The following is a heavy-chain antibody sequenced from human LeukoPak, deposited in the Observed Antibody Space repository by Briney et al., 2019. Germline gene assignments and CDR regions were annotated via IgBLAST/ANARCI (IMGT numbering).Heavy chain of an antibody. CDR1: GGSISSYY. Sequence: SETLSLTCTVSGGSISSYYWSWIRRPPGKGLEWIGYIYYSGSTNYNPSLKSRVTISVDTSKNQFSLKLSSVTAADTAVYYCAREWRDYGDYSHYYYGMDVWGQGTTVTVSS. J-gene: IGHJ6*02. D-gene: IGHD4-17*01. CDR3: AREWRDYGDYSHYYYGMDV. CDR2: IYYSGST. V-gene: IGHV4-59*01.